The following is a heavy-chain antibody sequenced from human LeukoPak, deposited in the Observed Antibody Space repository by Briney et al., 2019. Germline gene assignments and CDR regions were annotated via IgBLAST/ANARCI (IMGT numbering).Heavy chain of an antibody. CDR1: GDRVSSNSAA. CDR3: AKQSSTDYYYYGLNV. Sequence: QTLSLTCAISGDRVSSNSAAWNWIRQSPSRGLEWLGRTYYRSKWHYDYAESVKRRITVNPDTSKNQFSLQLNSVTPEDTAVYHCAKQSSTDYYYYGLNVWGQGTTVAVSS. CDR2: TYYRSKWHY. V-gene: IGHV6-1*01. D-gene: IGHD1-1*01. J-gene: IGHJ6*02.